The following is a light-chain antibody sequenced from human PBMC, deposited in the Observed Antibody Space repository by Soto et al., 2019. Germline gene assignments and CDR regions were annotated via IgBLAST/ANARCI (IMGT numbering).Light chain of an antibody. Sequence: QSALTQPASVSGSPGQSITISSTGTSSDVGGYDYVSWYQQHPGKAPKLMIYGVSNRPSGVSNRFSGSKSGNTASLTISGLQAEDEADYYCSSYTNSITHVFGGGTKLTVL. CDR2: GVS. CDR3: SSYTNSITHV. J-gene: IGLJ3*02. V-gene: IGLV2-14*03. CDR1: SSDVGGYDY.